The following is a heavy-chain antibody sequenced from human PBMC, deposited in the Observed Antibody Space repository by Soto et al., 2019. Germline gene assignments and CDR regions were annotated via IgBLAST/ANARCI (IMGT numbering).Heavy chain of an antibody. CDR1: GGTFNSYT. J-gene: IGHJ4*02. V-gene: IGHV1-69*06. D-gene: IGHD7-27*01. CDR2: INPIFGTA. Sequence: QVQLVQSGAEVKKPGSSMKVSCTTSGGTFNSYTISWVRQAPGQGLEWMGEINPIFGTANYVQKFQDRVTITADRSTNTAYMELSSLRSDVTAVYYCTTKPLLGREYYFFDHWGQGTQATVSS. CDR3: TTKPLLGREYYFFDH.